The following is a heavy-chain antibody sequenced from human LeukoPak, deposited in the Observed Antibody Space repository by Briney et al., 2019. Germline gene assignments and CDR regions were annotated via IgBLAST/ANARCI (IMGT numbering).Heavy chain of an antibody. Sequence: ASVKVSCKASGYTFTSYDINWVRQATGQGLEWMGGIIPIFGTANYAQKFQGRVTITADKSTSTAYMELSSLRSEDTAVYYCAINYDILTGYTAGEDYWGQGTLVTVSS. V-gene: IGHV1-69*06. CDR2: IIPIFGTA. D-gene: IGHD3-9*01. CDR1: GYTFTSYD. CDR3: AINYDILTGYTAGEDY. J-gene: IGHJ4*02.